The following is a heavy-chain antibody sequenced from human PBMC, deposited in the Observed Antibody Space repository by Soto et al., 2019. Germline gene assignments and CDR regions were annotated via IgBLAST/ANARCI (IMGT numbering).Heavy chain of an antibody. J-gene: IGHJ4*02. Sequence: GSMRLSCAASGFTFSSYWMSWVRQAPGKGLEWVANIKQDGSEKYYADSVKGRFTISRDNAKDTVYLEMTGLRADDTAIYYCVRASARGDDWGPGTLVTVSS. CDR3: VRASARGDD. CDR2: IKQDGSEK. V-gene: IGHV3-7*01. D-gene: IGHD3-16*01. CDR1: GFTFSSYW.